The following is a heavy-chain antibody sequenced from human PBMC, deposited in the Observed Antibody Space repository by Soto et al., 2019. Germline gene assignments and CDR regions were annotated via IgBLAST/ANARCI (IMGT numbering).Heavy chain of an antibody. CDR1: GGSFSGYY. J-gene: IGHJ4*02. D-gene: IGHD2-2*01. Sequence: SETLSLTCAVYGGSFSGYYWSWIRQPPGKGLEWIGEINHSGSTNYNPSLKSRVTISVDTSKNQFSLKLSSVTAADTAVYYCARGPREYQLLSEVCYFDYWGQGTLVTVSS. CDR2: INHSGST. V-gene: IGHV4-34*01. CDR3: ARGPREYQLLSEVCYFDY.